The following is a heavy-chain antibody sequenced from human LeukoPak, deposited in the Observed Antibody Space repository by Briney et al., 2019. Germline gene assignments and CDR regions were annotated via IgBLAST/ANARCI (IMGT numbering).Heavy chain of an antibody. Sequence: TSETLSLTCTVSGGSISSGDYYWSWIRQAPGKGLEWIGYIYYSGSTYYNPSLKSRVTISVDTSKNQFSLKLSSVTAADTAVYYCASSYYYDSSGTGNRFDPWGQGTLVTVSS. CDR3: ASSYYYDSSGTGNRFDP. V-gene: IGHV4-30-4*01. CDR1: GGSISSGDYY. CDR2: IYYSGST. J-gene: IGHJ5*02. D-gene: IGHD3-22*01.